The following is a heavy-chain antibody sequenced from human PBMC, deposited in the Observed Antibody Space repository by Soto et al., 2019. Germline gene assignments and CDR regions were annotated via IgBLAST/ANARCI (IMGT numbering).Heavy chain of an antibody. CDR1: GYTFTSYA. V-gene: IGHV1-3*01. Sequence: ASVKVSCKASGYTFTSYAMHWVRQAPGQRLEWMGWTNAGNGNTKYSQKFQGRVTITRDTSAGTAYMELSSLRSEDTAVYYCVRDHETYYYGSGSYYNRPQFDYWGQGTLVTVSS. D-gene: IGHD3-10*01. CDR2: TNAGNGNT. J-gene: IGHJ4*02. CDR3: VRDHETYYYGSGSYYNRPQFDY.